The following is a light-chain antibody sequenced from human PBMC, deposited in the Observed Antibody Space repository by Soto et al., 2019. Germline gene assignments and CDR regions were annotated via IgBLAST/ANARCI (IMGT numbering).Light chain of an antibody. CDR3: QQYGSSPPA. CDR2: ASS. Sequence: IQMTQSPSSLSASVGDRVTITCRASQGIRNDLGWYQQNPGKAPKLLIYASSSLQSGVPSRFSGSGSGTDFTLTISRLEPEDFAVYYCQQYGSSPPAFGGGTKVDIK. CDR1: QGIRND. V-gene: IGKV1-17*01. J-gene: IGKJ4*01.